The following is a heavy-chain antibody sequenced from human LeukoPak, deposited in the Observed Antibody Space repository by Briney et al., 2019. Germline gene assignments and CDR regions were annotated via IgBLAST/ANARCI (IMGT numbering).Heavy chain of an antibody. Sequence: GGSLRLSCVASAFSFSSYGMNWVRQAPGKGLEWISYISSSGNSKYYADSVKGRFTVSRDNVWKSLYLQMDSLRAEDTAVYYCARRITISGVGYYMDVWGKGTTVTVSS. CDR2: ISSSGNSK. CDR1: AFSFSSYG. V-gene: IGHV3-48*01. CDR3: ARRITISGVGYYMDV. D-gene: IGHD3-3*01. J-gene: IGHJ6*03.